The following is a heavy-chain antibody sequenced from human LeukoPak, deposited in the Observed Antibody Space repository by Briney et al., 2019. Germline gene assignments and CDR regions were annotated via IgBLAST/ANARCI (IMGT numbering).Heavy chain of an antibody. J-gene: IGHJ4*02. D-gene: IGHD3-22*01. CDR3: ARGYYYDSSGYPIPFDY. Sequence: GASVKVSCKASGYTFTGYYMHWVRQAPGQGLEWMGWISAYNGNTNYAQKLQGRVTMTTDTSTSTAYMELRSLRSDDTAVYYCARGYYYDSSGYPIPFDYWGQGTLVTVSS. CDR1: GYTFTGYY. V-gene: IGHV1-18*04. CDR2: ISAYNGNT.